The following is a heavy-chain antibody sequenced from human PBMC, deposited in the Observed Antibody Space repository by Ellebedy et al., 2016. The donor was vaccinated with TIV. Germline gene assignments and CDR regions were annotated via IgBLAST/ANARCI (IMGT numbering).Heavy chain of an antibody. CDR3: ARVGTYYDILTGYSDAFDI. Sequence: GESLKISCAASGFTFSSYGMHWVRQAPGKGLEWVALIWYDGNNKYYADSVKGRFTISRDNSKNTLYLQMNSLRADDTAMYYCARVGTYYDILTGYSDAFDIWGQGTMVTVSS. CDR1: GFTFSSYG. J-gene: IGHJ3*02. V-gene: IGHV3-33*01. D-gene: IGHD3-9*01. CDR2: IWYDGNNK.